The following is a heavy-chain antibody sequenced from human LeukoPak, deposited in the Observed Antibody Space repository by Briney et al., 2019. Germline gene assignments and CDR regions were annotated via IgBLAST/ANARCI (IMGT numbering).Heavy chain of an antibody. D-gene: IGHD2-2*01. CDR1: GFTFSSYA. V-gene: IGHV3-23*01. CDR2: ISGSGGST. J-gene: IGHJ4*02. CDR3: ARHYCSSTSCYGGVDY. Sequence: PGGSLRLSCAASGFTFSSYAMSWVRQAPGKGLEWVSAISGSGGSTYYADSVKGRFTISRDNAKNSLYLQMNSLRAEDTAVYYCARHYCSSTSCYGGVDYWGQGTLVTVSS.